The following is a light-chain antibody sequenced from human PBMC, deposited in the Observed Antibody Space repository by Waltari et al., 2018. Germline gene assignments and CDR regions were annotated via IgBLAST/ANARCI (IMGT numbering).Light chain of an antibody. J-gene: IGKJ2*01. V-gene: IGKV1-33*01. CDR2: DAS. Sequence: DIQVTQSPSFVSASLGDRVTITCQASQDISNYVHWFQQKPGKAPKVLIYDASNLETGVPSRFSGSGSGTHFTFTIISLQPEDIATYYCQQYDNLPYTFGQGTKLEI. CDR1: QDISNY. CDR3: QQYDNLPYT.